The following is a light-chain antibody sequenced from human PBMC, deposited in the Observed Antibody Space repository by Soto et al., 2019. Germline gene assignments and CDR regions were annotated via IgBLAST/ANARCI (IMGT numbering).Light chain of an antibody. J-gene: IGLJ3*02. CDR2: SDG. CDR3: ESWEDSLNGWV. Sequence: QSVLTQPPSASGTPGQRVTISCSGSSSNVGSSTVSWYQQLPGTAPKVLIYSDGQRPSGVPDRFSGSRSGSSASLAISGLQSGDEGDYYCESWEDSLNGWVIGGGTKVTVL. V-gene: IGLV1-44*01. CDR1: SSNVGSST.